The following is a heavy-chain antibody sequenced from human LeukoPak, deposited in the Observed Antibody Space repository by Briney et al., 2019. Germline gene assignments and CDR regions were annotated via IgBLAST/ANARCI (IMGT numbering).Heavy chain of an antibody. D-gene: IGHD4-23*01. J-gene: IGHJ3*02. Sequence: PSETLSLTCTVSGGSISSGGFYWSWIRQHPGKGLEWIGYIYYSGSNYYNPAIKSRVTITVDTSKNQFSLKLSSVTAADTAVYYCARYDYGGGFDAFDMWGQGTMVTVSS. CDR3: ARYDYGGGFDAFDM. CDR1: GGSISSGGFY. CDR2: IYYSGSN. V-gene: IGHV4-31*03.